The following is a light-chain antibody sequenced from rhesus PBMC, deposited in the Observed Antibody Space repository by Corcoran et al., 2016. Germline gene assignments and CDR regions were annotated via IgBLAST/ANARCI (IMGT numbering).Light chain of an antibody. V-gene: IGKV1-33*02. CDR2: DAS. CDR1: QVISKY. CDR3: QQHNSYPRT. J-gene: IGKJ1*01. Sequence: DIQMTQSPSSLSASVGDTVTITCQASQVISKYLAWYQQKPGKAPKLLLYDASTLQTGVPSRFSGRGSWTEFTLIISSLQPEDFATYYCQQHNSYPRTFGQGTKVEIK.